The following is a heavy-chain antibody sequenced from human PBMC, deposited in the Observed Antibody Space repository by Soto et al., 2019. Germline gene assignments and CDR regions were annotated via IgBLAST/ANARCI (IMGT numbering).Heavy chain of an antibody. D-gene: IGHD6-13*01. CDR1: GDSVSSGRFY. Sequence: QVQLQESGPGLLKPSETLSLSCTVSGDSVSSGRFYWSWVRQSPGRTLEWMGYNTYNGRTKYSPSLQSRLSILMDTSNNQLSMRLSSVTAADTAVYYCARDRGNSWSSCFGLVGWCLGNTVLVSS. CDR2: NTYNGRT. J-gene: IGHJ6*02. V-gene: IGHV4-61*01. CDR3: ARDRGNSWSSCFGLVG.